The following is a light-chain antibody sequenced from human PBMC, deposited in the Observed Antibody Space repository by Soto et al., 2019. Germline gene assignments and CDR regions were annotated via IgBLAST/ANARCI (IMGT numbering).Light chain of an antibody. Sequence: ENVLTQSPATLSLFPGEGATLSCRASESVGSDLAWYQQKPGQPPRLLIYDVSGRATGVPARFSGSGSVTDFILTISSLEPEDFAVYYCQQRDSWPLTFGGGTKVEIK. CDR1: ESVGSD. CDR3: QQRDSWPLT. V-gene: IGKV3-11*01. J-gene: IGKJ4*01. CDR2: DVS.